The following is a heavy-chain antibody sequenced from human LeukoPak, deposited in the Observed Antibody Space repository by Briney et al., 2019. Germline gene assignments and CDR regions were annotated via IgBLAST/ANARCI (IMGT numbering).Heavy chain of an antibody. J-gene: IGHJ6*02. V-gene: IGHV1-69*01. CDR2: IIPIFGTA. CDR3: ARDRDLTYYYDSSGYYKTPGSLNYYYYGMDV. CDR1: GGTFSSYA. D-gene: IGHD3-22*01. Sequence: ASVKVSCKASGGTFSSYAISWVRQALGQGLEWMGGIIPIFGTANYAQKFQGRVTITADESTSTAYMELSSLRSEDTAVYYCARDRDLTYYYDSSGYYKTPGSLNYYYYGMDVWGQGTTVTVSS.